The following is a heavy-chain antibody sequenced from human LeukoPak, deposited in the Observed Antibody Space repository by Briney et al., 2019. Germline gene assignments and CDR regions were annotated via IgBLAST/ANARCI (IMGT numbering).Heavy chain of an antibody. CDR2: IRYDGSNE. V-gene: IGHV3-30*02. J-gene: IGHJ4*02. CDR3: AKDLYGSGSYQIRLFDY. CDR1: GFTFSSYG. D-gene: IGHD3-10*01. Sequence: GGSLRLSRAASGFTFSSYGMHWVRQAPGKGLEWVAFIRYDGSNEFYADSVTGRFTISRDNSKNTLYLQMNSLRAEDTAVYYCAKDLYGSGSYQIRLFDYWGQGTLVTVSS.